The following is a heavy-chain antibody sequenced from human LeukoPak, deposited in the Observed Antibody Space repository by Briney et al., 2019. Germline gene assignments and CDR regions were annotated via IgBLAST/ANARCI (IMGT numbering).Heavy chain of an antibody. J-gene: IGHJ6*04. D-gene: IGHD6-25*01. CDR1: GFTFSSYE. CDR2: ISSSGSNI. Sequence: GGSLRLSCAASGFTFSSYEMNWVRQAPGKGLEWVSYISSSGSNIYYAASVKGRFTISRDNAKNSLFLQMNSLRAEDTAVYYCAREYGIAAVGGLDVWGKGITVTVSS. V-gene: IGHV3-48*03. CDR3: AREYGIAAVGGLDV.